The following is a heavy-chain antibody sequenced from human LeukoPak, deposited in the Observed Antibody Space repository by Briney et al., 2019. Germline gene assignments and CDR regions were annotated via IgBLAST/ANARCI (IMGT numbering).Heavy chain of an antibody. Sequence: PSETLSLTCAVYGGSFSGYYWSWIRQPPGKGLEWIGEINHSGSTNYNPSLKSRVTISVDTSKNQFSLKLSSVTAADTAVYYCATRAGKLRIPHWGQGTLVTVSS. V-gene: IGHV4-34*01. CDR2: INHSGST. CDR3: ATRAGKLRIPH. CDR1: GGSFSGYY. D-gene: IGHD7-27*01. J-gene: IGHJ4*02.